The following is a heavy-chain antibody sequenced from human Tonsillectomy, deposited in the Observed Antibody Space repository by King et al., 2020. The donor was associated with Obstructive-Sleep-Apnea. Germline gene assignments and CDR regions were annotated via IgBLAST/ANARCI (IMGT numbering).Heavy chain of an antibody. CDR2: ISYVVINE. Sequence: VQLVESGGVVVQPGRALILSCAASGFTFSSYVMQRGRQTPGKGRERVAVISYVVINEDYANTMKGRFTNSIDNSKNTLYLQMNSLRAEDTAVYYCARSQAGNWYFDLWGRGTLVTVSS. V-gene: IGHV3-30-3*01. J-gene: IGHJ2*01. CDR1: GFTFSSYV. D-gene: IGHD6-13*01. CDR3: ARSQAGNWYFDL.